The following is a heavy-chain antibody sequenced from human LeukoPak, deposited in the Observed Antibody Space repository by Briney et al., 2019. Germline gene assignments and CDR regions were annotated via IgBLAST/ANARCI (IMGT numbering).Heavy chain of an antibody. CDR3: ARVTTSGSYKFDN. CDR2: IYASGST. V-gene: IGHV3-53*01. J-gene: IGHJ4*02. D-gene: IGHD3-10*01. CDR1: GFTVSSNY. Sequence: GGSLRLSCAASGFTVSSNYIRWVRQAPGKGLEWVLLIYASGSTYYADSVKGRFTISRDNSKNTLYLQMNSLRAEDTAVYYCARVTTSGSYKFDNWGQGTLVTVSS.